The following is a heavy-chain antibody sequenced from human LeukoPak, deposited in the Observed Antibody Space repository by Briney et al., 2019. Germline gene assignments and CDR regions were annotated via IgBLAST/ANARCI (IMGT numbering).Heavy chain of an antibody. Sequence: SETLSLTCAVYGGSFSGYYWSWIRQPPGKGLEWIGEINHSGSTNYNPSLKSRVTISVDTSRNQFSLKLSSVTAADTAVYYCARGAGITTTIIVTYYFDSWGQGTLVTVSS. D-gene: IGHD3-22*01. V-gene: IGHV4-34*01. CDR2: INHSGST. J-gene: IGHJ4*02. CDR1: GGSFSGYY. CDR3: ARGAGITTTIIVTYYFDS.